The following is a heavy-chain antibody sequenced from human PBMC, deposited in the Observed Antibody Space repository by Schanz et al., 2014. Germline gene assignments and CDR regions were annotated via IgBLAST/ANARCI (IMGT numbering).Heavy chain of an antibody. CDR3: ARDGEAAAGCDY. D-gene: IGHD6-13*01. V-gene: IGHV1-46*03. J-gene: IGHJ4*02. CDR2: INPSGGST. CDR1: GYTFTSYY. Sequence: QVQLVQSGPEVKKPGASVKVSCKASGYTFTSYYMHWVRQAPGQGLEWMGIINPSGGSTSYAQKFQGRVTMTRDTSTSTVYMEVSGLRSEDTAVYYCARDGEAAAGCDYWGQGTLVTVSS.